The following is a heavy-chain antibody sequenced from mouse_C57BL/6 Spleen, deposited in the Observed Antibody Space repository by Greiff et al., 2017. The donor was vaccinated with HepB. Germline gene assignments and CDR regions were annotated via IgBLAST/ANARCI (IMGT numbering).Heavy chain of an antibody. CDR2: SRNKANDYTT. CDR3: ARGPGAMDY. V-gene: IGHV7-1*01. J-gene: IGHJ4*01. CDR1: GFTFSDFY. Sequence: EVKLVESGGGLVQSGRSLRLSCATSGFTFSDFYMEWVRQAPGKGLEWIAASRNKANDYTTEYSASVKGRFIVSRDTSQSILYLQMNALRAEDTAIYYCARGPGAMDYWGQGTSVTVSS.